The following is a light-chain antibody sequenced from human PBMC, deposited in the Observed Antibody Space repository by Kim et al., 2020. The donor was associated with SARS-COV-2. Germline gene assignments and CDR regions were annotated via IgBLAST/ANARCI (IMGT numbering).Light chain of an antibody. CDR2: GAS. CDR1: ESVGTY. J-gene: IGKJ3*01. CDR3: QHYGRSPPLT. Sequence: SPGEGATLSCRASESVGTYLAWYQQKPGQAPRLLIYGASSRATGIPDTFSGRGSGTDFTLTISRLERDDFAVYYCQHYGRSPPLTFGPGTKVDIK. V-gene: IGKV3-20*01.